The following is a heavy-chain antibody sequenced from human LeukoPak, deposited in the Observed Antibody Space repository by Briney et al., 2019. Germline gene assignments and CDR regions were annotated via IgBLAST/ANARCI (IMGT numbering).Heavy chain of an antibody. CDR2: IYPGDSRI. CDR3: ACRDLTSTWSFP. Sequence: GESLKISCQGFGYSFTNYWIGWVRQMPGKGMEWMGVIYPGDSRIRYNPSFQGQVTISVDKPISTAYLQWVSLKASDSAIYYCACRDLTSTWSFPWGQGTLVTVSS. D-gene: IGHD6-13*01. CDR1: GYSFTNYW. V-gene: IGHV5-51*04. J-gene: IGHJ5*02.